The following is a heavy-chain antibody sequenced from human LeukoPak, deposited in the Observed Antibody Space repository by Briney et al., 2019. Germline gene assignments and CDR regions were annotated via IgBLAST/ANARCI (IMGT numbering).Heavy chain of an antibody. CDR1: GGSFSGYY. CDR3: ARGPRLWFGAFDY. CDR2: INHSGST. J-gene: IGHJ4*02. V-gene: IGHV4-34*01. Sequence: SETLSLTCAVYGGSFSGYYWSWIRQPPGKGLEWIGEINHSGSTNYNPSLKSRVSISVDTSKNQFSLKLNSVTAADTAVYYCARGPRLWFGAFDYWGQGTLVTVSS. D-gene: IGHD3-10*01.